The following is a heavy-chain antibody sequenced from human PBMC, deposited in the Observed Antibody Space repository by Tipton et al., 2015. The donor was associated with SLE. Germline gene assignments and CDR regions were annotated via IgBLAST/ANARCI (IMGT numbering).Heavy chain of an antibody. CDR3: ARDTLCGGECSGL. D-gene: IGHD2-21*01. J-gene: IGHJ2*01. Sequence: LRLSCTVSGGSISSYYWSWIRQPPGKGLEWMGYIYYSGSTNYNPPLKSRVTISVDTSKNQFSLKLSSVTAADPAVYFCARDTLCGGECSGLWGRGALVTVSS. CDR2: IYYSGST. CDR1: GGSISSYY. V-gene: IGHV4-59*12.